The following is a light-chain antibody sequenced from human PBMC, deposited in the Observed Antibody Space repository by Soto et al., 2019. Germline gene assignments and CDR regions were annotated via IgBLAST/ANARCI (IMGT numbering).Light chain of an antibody. V-gene: IGKV1-39*01. CDR2: AAT. J-gene: IGKJ4*01. CDR3: QQFYDYPLT. CDR1: QSIGNY. Sequence: DIQMTQSPSSLSASVGGRVSITCRASQSIGNYLNWYQQKPGKAPNLLIYAATTLQTGVPSRFSGSGSGADFTLTISSLQPEDFATYYCQQFYDYPLTFGGGTKVDIK.